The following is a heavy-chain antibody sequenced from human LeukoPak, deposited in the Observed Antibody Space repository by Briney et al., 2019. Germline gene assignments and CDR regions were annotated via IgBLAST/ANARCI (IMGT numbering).Heavy chain of an antibody. CDR2: IYHSGST. D-gene: IGHD1-26*01. CDR1: GGSISSGGYS. Sequence: SETLSLTCAVSGGSISSGGYSWSWIRQPPGKGLEWIGYIYHSGSTYYNPSLKSRVTISVDTPKSQFSLKLSSVTAADTAIYYCARNIVGPRQVDYWGQGTLVTASS. CDR3: ARNIVGPRQVDY. J-gene: IGHJ4*02. V-gene: IGHV4-30-2*02.